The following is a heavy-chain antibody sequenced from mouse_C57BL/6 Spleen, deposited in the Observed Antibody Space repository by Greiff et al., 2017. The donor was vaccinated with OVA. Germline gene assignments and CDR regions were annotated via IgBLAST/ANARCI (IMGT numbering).Heavy chain of an antibody. V-gene: IGHV2-5*01. CDR3: AKRDSSGYFDY. CDR1: GFSLTSYG. J-gene: IGHJ2*01. CDR2: IWRGGGT. D-gene: IGHD3-2*02. Sequence: VQRVESGPGLVQPSPSLSITCTVSGFSLTSYGVHWVRQSPGKGLEWLGVIWRGGGTDYNAAIMSILSITKDNSKSQVFFKMNSLQADDTARYYCAKRDSSGYFDYWGQGTTLTVSS.